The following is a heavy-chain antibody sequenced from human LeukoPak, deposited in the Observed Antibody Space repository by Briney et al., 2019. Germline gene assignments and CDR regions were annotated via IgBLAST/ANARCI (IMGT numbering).Heavy chain of an antibody. CDR2: IIPIFGTA. CDR1: GGTFSSYA. Sequence: ASVKVSCKASGGTFSSYAISWVRQAPGQGLEWMGRIIPIFGTANYAQKFQGRATITADKSTSTAYMELSSLRSEDTAVYYCATGAGAYDYGGKEIDYWGQGTLVTVSS. V-gene: IGHV1-69*06. CDR3: ATGAGAYDYGGKEIDY. D-gene: IGHD4-23*01. J-gene: IGHJ4*02.